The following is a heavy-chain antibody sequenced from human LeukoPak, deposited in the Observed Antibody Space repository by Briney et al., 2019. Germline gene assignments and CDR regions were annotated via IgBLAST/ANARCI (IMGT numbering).Heavy chain of an antibody. CDR2: ISGSGGST. J-gene: IGHJ5*02. CDR1: GFTFSSYA. V-gene: IGHV3-23*01. CDR3: AKPIGSHYYGSGSYYFNWFDP. D-gene: IGHD3-10*01. Sequence: PGGSLRLSCAASGFTFSSYAMSWVRQAPGKGLEWVSAISGSGGSTYYADSVKGRFTISRDNSKNTLYLQMNSLRAEDTAVYYCAKPIGSHYYGSGSYYFNWFDPWGQGTLVTVSS.